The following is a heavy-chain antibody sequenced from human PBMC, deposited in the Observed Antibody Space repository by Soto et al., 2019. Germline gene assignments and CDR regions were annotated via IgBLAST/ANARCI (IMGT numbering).Heavy chain of an antibody. J-gene: IGHJ6*03. Sequence: EVQLLESGGGLVQPGGSLTLSCAASGFTFTNYDMRWVRQPPGKGLEWVSVIRSRGGSTNYAGSVKGRFTVSRDNSKNTLYLQMNSLRAEDTAVYYCAKAFCSGGSCPTYYSYMDVWGKGTTVTVSS. CDR1: GFTFTNYD. V-gene: IGHV3-23*01. CDR2: IRSRGGST. CDR3: AKAFCSGGSCPTYYSYMDV. D-gene: IGHD2-15*01.